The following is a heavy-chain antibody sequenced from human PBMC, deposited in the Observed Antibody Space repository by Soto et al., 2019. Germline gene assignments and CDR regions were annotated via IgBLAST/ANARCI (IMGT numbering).Heavy chain of an antibody. V-gene: IGHV1-2*04. J-gene: IGHJ3*02. D-gene: IGHD3-22*01. CDR2: INPNSGGT. Sequence: ASVKVSCKASGYTFTSYGISWVRQAPGQGLEWMGWINPNSGGTNYAQKFQGWVTMTRDTSISTAYMGLSRLRSDDTAVYYCARSYYYDSSGYFTEDDAFDIWGQGTMVTVSS. CDR1: GYTFTSYG. CDR3: ARSYYYDSSGYFTEDDAFDI.